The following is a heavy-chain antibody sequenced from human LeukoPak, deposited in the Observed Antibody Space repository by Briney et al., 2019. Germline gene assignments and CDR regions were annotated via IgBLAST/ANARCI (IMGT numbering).Heavy chain of an antibody. D-gene: IGHD1-26*01. CDR1: GFTFSSYG. Sequence: GGSLRLSCAASGFTFSSYGMHGVRRAPGKGLEWVAVISYDGSNKYYADSVKGRFTISRDNSKNTLYLQMNSLRAEDTAVYYCAKDLGSGSYPDAFDIWGQGTMVTVSS. CDR2: ISYDGSNK. CDR3: AKDLGSGSYPDAFDI. V-gene: IGHV3-30*18. J-gene: IGHJ3*02.